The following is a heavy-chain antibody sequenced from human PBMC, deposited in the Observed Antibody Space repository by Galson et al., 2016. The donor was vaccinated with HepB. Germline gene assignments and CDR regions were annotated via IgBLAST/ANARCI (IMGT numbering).Heavy chain of an antibody. J-gene: IGHJ3*01. D-gene: IGHD1-1*01. CDR1: GFTFNIYS. Sequence: SLRLSCAASGFTFNIYSMNWVRQAPGKGLEWVSYIRDSTTIYHADSVKGRFTISRDDAKSSLYLQMNSLRDEDTAVYFCVRDYNYGFDVWGQGIMVTVSS. V-gene: IGHV3-48*02. CDR2: IRDSTTI. CDR3: VRDYNYGFDV.